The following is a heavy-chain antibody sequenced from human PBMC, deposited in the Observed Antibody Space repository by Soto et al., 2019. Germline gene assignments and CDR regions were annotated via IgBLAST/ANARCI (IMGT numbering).Heavy chain of an antibody. Sequence: ASVKVSCKASRYTFTNFYIHWLLQAPGQGLEWMGIINPSGGSTTYPQKFQCRVTMTRDTSTSTVHMELITLRSEDTAVYYCARSQVGRPLDVWGPGTTVTVSS. CDR3: ARSQVGRPLDV. V-gene: IGHV1-46*01. J-gene: IGHJ6*02. CDR1: RYTFTNFY. D-gene: IGHD1-26*01. CDR2: INPSGGST.